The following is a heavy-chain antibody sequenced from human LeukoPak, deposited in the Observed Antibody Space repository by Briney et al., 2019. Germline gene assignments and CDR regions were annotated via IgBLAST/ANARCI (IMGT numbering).Heavy chain of an antibody. CDR2: INPNSGGT. V-gene: IGHV1-2*02. D-gene: IGHD3-10*01. Sequence: ASVKVSCKASGYTFTGYYMHWVRQAPGQGLEWMGWINPNSGGTNYAQKFQGRVTMTRDTSISTAYMELSRLRSDDTAVYYCARDGLMVRGLSGNYYYGMDVWGQGTTVTVSS. J-gene: IGHJ6*02. CDR1: GYTFTGYY. CDR3: ARDGLMVRGLSGNYYYGMDV.